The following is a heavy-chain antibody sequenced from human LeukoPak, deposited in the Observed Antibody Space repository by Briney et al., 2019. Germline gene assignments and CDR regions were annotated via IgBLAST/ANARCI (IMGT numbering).Heavy chain of an antibody. CDR3: ARTVVAPPEDYYYYYLDV. Sequence: SETLSLPCTLSGGPLSSSSYYWVWIPQPPGKGLEWIGSIYYSECPYYNPPLKSRVTISVHTSKSQFSVKLRSVTDADTAVYYGARTVVAPPEDYYYYYLDVWGKGTTVTISS. V-gene: IGHV4-39*01. J-gene: IGHJ6*03. CDR2: IYYSECP. D-gene: IGHD4-23*01. CDR1: GGPLSSSSYY.